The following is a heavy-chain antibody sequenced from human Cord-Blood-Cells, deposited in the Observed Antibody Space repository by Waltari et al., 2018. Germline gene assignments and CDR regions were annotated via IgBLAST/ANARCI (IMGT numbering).Heavy chain of an antibody. V-gene: IGHV4-30-4*01. CDR3: ARGNSYFWSGYYWFDP. D-gene: IGHD3-3*01. CDR1: GGSISSGDYY. CDR2: IYYRGST. Sequence: QVQLQESGPGLVKPSQTLSLTCTVSGGSISSGDYYWSWIRQPPGKGLEWIGYIYYRGSTYYNPSLKSRVTISVDTSKNQFSLKLSSVTAADTAVYYCARGNSYFWSGYYWFDPWGQGTLVTVSS. J-gene: IGHJ5*02.